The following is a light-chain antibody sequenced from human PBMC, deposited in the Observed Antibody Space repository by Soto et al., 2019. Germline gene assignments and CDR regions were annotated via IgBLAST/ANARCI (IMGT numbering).Light chain of an antibody. CDR2: GAS. Sequence: EIVMTQSPATLSVSPGERASLSCRASQSVSSNLAWYQYTPGQAPRLLIYGASTRATGIPARFSGSGSGTEFTLTISSLQSEDFAVYYCQQYNNWWTFGQGTKVDIK. J-gene: IGKJ1*01. CDR1: QSVSSN. CDR3: QQYNNWWT. V-gene: IGKV3-15*01.